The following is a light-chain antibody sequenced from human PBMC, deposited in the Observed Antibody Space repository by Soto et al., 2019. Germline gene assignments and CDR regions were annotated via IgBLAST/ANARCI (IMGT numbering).Light chain of an antibody. Sequence: QSALTQPASASGSPGQSITISCTGTSSDVGGYNYVSWYQQHPGKAPKLMIYDVTYRPSGISNRFSGSKSGNTASLTISGLLAEDEADYYCSSYTSSSTLGYVFGTGTKLTVL. J-gene: IGLJ1*01. CDR1: SSDVGGYNY. CDR3: SSYTSSSTLGYV. V-gene: IGLV2-14*01. CDR2: DVT.